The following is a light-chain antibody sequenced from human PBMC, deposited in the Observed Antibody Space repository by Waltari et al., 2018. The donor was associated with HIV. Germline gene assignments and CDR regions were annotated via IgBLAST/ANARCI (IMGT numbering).Light chain of an antibody. V-gene: IGLV1-44*01. J-gene: IGLJ3*02. CDR2: DTF. Sequence: PGAAPKLLMYDTFHRPSGVPDRFSGSKSGASASLAISTVQSEDEALYYCAAWSDSSTTWVFGGGTTLTVL. CDR3: AAWSDSSTTWV.